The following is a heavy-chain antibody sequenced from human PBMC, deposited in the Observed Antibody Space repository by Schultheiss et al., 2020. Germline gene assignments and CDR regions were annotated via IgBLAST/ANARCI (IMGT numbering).Heavy chain of an antibody. J-gene: IGHJ6*02. D-gene: IGHD1-26*01. CDR2: ISSSSSTI. CDR3: AKSLGSSGGLGMDV. V-gene: IGHV3-48*01. Sequence: GESLKIACAASGFTFSSYAMSWVRQAPGKGLEWVSYISSSSSTIYYADSVKGRFTISRDNAKNSLYLQMNSLRAEDTAVYYCAKSLGSSGGLGMDVWGQGTTVTVSS. CDR1: GFTFSSYA.